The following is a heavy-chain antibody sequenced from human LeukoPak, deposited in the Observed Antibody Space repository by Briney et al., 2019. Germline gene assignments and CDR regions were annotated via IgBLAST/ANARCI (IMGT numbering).Heavy chain of an antibody. D-gene: IGHD4-17*01. Sequence: ASVKVSCKVSGYTLTELSMHWVRQAPGKGLEWMGGFDPEDGETIYAQKFQGRVTMTEDTSTDTAYMELSSLRSEDTAVYYCATDDYGDYGNFDYWGQRTLVTVSS. J-gene: IGHJ4*02. CDR3: ATDDYGDYGNFDY. V-gene: IGHV1-24*01. CDR2: FDPEDGET. CDR1: GYTLTELS.